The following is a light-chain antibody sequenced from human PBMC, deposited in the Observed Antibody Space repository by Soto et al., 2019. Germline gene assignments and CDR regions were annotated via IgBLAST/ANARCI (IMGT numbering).Light chain of an antibody. Sequence: EIVLTQSPGTLSLSPGERATFSCRTSQSVTSSYLAWYQQKRGQAPRLLIYGASSRATSIPNRFSGSGSGTDFTLTITSLQADDFAVYYCHRYGSSPWTFGQGTKVDIK. CDR2: GAS. V-gene: IGKV3-20*01. CDR3: HRYGSSPWT. J-gene: IGKJ1*01. CDR1: QSVTSSY.